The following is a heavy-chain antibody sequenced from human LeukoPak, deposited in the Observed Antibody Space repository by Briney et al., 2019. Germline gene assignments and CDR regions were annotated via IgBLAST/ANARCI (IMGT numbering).Heavy chain of an antibody. J-gene: IGHJ5*02. CDR2: IKQDGSEK. V-gene: IGHV3-7*01. CDR1: GFTFSSYW. Sequence: GGSLRLSCAASGFTFSSYWMSWVRQAPGKGLEWVANIKQDGSEKYYVDSVKGRFTISRDNAKNSLYPQMNSLRAEDTAVYYCARELYCSSTSCYPTNWFDPRGQGTLVTVSS. CDR3: ARELYCSSTSCYPTNWFDP. D-gene: IGHD2-2*01.